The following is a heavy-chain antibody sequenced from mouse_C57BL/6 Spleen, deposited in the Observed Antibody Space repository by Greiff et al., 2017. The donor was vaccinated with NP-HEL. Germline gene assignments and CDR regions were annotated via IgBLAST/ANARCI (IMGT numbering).Heavy chain of an antibody. Sequence: DVQLVESGGGLVKPGGSLKLSCAASGFTFSSYAMSWVRQTPEKRLEWVATISDGGSYTYYPDNVKGRFTISRDNAKNNLYLQMSHLKSEDTAMYYCARAPLLLRWYFDVWGTGTTVTVSS. CDR1: GFTFSSYA. D-gene: IGHD1-1*01. V-gene: IGHV5-4*01. CDR3: ARAPLLLRWYFDV. J-gene: IGHJ1*03. CDR2: ISDGGSYT.